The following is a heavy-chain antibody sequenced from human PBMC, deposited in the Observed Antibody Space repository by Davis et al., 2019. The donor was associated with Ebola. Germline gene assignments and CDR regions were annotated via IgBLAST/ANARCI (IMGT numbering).Heavy chain of an antibody. V-gene: IGHV4-31*03. Sequence: PSETLSLTCTVSGGSISRGGSYWSWIRQHPGKGLEWIWYIYYSGSTYYNPSLNSRVTISLYTSNNQFSLNLYSVTAADTAVYYCASDLRYDSSGYDYYFYMDVWGKGTTVTVSS. D-gene: IGHD3-22*01. CDR2: IYYSGST. CDR3: ASDLRYDSSGYDYYFYMDV. J-gene: IGHJ6*03. CDR1: GGSISRGGSY.